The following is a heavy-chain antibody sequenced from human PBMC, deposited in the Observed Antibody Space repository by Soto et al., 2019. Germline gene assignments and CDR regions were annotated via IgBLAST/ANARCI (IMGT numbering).Heavy chain of an antibody. J-gene: IGHJ4*02. CDR3: ARGHYYDTKFPFDH. V-gene: IGHV4-59*01. CDR2: IYYSGST. CDR1: GGSISSYY. Sequence: SETLSLTCTVSGGSISSYYWSWIRQPPGKGLEWIGYIYYSGSTNYNPSLKSRVTISVDTSKNQFSLKLSSVTAADTAVYYCARGHYYDTKFPFDHWGQGTLVTVSS. D-gene: IGHD3-22*01.